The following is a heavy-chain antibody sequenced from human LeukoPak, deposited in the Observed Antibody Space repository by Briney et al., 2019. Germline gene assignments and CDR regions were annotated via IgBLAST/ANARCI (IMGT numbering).Heavy chain of an antibody. CDR3: AKIPRVYYDSTGDFHY. D-gene: IGHD3-22*01. CDR1: GFTLSSYA. V-gene: IGHV3-23*01. J-gene: IGHJ4*02. Sequence: GGSLRLSCAASGFTLSSYAMSWVRQAPGKGLEWVSTIGRSVVRTFYSDSVKGRFTISRDSSKDTLYLQMNSLRVEDTAVYYCAKIPRVYYDSTGDFHYWGQETLVTVSA. CDR2: IGRSVVRT.